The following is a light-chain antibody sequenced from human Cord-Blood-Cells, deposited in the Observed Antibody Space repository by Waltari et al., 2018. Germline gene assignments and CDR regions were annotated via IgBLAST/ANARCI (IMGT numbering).Light chain of an antibody. CDR2: GAS. CDR3: QQYGSSPFT. CDR1: QSVSSSY. V-gene: IGKV3-20*01. J-gene: IGKJ3*01. Sequence: IVLTQSPGTLSLSPGERATLSCGASQSVSSSYLAWYQQKPGQAPRLLIDGASSRATGIPDRFSGSGSGTDFTLTISRLEPEDFAVYYCQQYGSSPFTFGPGTKVDIK.